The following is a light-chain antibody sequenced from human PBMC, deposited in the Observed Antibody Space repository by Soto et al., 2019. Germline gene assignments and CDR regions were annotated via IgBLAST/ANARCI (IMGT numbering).Light chain of an antibody. Sequence: EILITQSPVTPALSPGERGTLPFRASQSVNSNLAWYQQKPGQAPRLLIYGASTRATGIPARFSGSGSGTAFTLTISSLQSEDFAVYYCQQYESWITFGQGTRLEIK. J-gene: IGKJ5*01. CDR2: GAS. CDR1: QSVNSN. CDR3: QQYESWIT. V-gene: IGKV3-15*01.